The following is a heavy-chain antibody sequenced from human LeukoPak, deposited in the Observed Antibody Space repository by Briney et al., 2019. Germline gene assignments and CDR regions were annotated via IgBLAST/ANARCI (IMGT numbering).Heavy chain of an antibody. Sequence: PGGSLRLSCAASGFTFSSYWMRWVRQAPGKGLVWVSRINSDGSSTSYADSVKGRFTISRDNAKNTLYVQMNSLRAEDTAVYYCALRRGYSYGLDVWGQGTTVTVSS. J-gene: IGHJ6*02. D-gene: IGHD5-18*01. CDR3: ALRRGYSYGLDV. CDR1: GFTFSSYW. CDR2: INSDGSST. V-gene: IGHV3-74*01.